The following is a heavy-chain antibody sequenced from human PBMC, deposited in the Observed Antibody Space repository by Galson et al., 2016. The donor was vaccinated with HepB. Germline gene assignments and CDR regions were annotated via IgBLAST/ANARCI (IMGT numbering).Heavy chain of an antibody. Sequence: SLRLSCAASGFTFSIYAMSWVRQAPGKGLEWVGVSSYDGINQYYSDSVKGRFTISRDRSKNTLHLQMTRLRVEDTAVHFCAREQPSGAYRTADYWGQGTLVTVSS. CDR2: SSYDGINQ. CDR1: GFTFSIYA. V-gene: IGHV3-30*03. CDR3: AREQPSGAYRTADY. J-gene: IGHJ4*02. D-gene: IGHD1-26*01.